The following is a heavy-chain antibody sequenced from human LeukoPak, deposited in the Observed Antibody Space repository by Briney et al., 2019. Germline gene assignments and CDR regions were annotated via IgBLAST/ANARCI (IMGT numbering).Heavy chain of an antibody. J-gene: IGHJ6*03. CDR1: GYTFTSYY. V-gene: IGHV1-46*01. D-gene: IGHD2-2*01. CDR3: ARVGGTVPAAIIIRGDYYYYMDV. Sequence: GASVKVSCKASGYTFTSYYMHWVRQAPGQGLEWMGIINPSGGSTSYAQKFQGRVTITADESTSTAYMELSSLRSEDTAVYYCARVGGTVPAAIIIRGDYYYYMDVWGKGTTVTVSS. CDR2: INPSGGST.